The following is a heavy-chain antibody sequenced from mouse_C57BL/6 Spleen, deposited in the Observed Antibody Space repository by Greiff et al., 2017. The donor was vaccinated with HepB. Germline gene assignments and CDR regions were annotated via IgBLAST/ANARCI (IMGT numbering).Heavy chain of an antibody. Sequence: EVMLVESGGGLVQPGGSLSLSCAASGFTFTDYYMSWVRQPPGKALEWLGFIRNKANGYTTEYSASVKGRFTISRDNSQSILYLQMNALRAEDSATYYCARYNYYGSSFAYWGQGTLVTVSA. CDR3: ARYNYYGSSFAY. V-gene: IGHV7-3*01. J-gene: IGHJ3*01. D-gene: IGHD1-1*01. CDR1: GFTFTDYY. CDR2: IRNKANGYTT.